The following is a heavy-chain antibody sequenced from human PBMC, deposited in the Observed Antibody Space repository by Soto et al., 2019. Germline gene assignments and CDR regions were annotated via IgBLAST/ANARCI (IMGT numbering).Heavy chain of an antibody. Sequence: SETLSLTCTVSGGSISSGGYYWSWIRQHPGKGLEWIGYIYYSGSTNYNPSLKSRVTISVDTSKNQFSLKLSSVTAADTAVYYCARGLVVRGVRYYYYMDVWGKGTTVTVSS. D-gene: IGHD3-10*01. CDR1: GGSISSGGYY. V-gene: IGHV4-61*08. CDR2: IYYSGST. J-gene: IGHJ6*03. CDR3: ARGLVVRGVRYYYYMDV.